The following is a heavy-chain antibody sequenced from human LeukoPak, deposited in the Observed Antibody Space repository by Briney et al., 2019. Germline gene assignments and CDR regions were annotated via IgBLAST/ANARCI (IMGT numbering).Heavy chain of an antibody. V-gene: IGHV3-9*01. J-gene: IGHJ4*02. Sequence: GGSPRLSCAASGFTFDDYAMHWVRQAPGKGLEWVSGISWNSGSIGYADSVKGRFTISRDNAKNSLYLQMNSLRAEDTALYYCASLPGIAAAGTMSTVDYWGQGTLVTVSS. CDR1: GFTFDDYA. CDR3: ASLPGIAAAGTMSTVDY. CDR2: ISWNSGSI. D-gene: IGHD6-13*01.